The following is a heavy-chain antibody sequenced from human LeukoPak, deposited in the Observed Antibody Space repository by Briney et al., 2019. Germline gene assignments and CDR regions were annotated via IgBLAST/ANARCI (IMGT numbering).Heavy chain of an antibody. J-gene: IGHJ5*02. Sequence: GASVTVSCKASGGTFSSYAISWVRQAPGQGLEWMGGIIPIFGTANYAQKFQGRVTITADESTSTAYMELSSLRSEDTAVYYCARESNGGNPSWFDPWGQGTLVTVSS. CDR2: IIPIFGTA. CDR1: GGTFSSYA. D-gene: IGHD4-23*01. CDR3: ARESNGGNPSWFDP. V-gene: IGHV1-69*13.